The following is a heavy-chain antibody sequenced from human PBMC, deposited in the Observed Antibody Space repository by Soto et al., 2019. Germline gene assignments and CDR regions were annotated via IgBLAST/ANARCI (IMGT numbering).Heavy chain of an antibody. D-gene: IGHD3-22*01. J-gene: IGHJ4*02. CDR1: GFIFRTYE. Sequence: GGSLRLSCEASGFIFRTYEMSWVRQPPGKGLEWVSYISSSGSTIYYADSVKGRFTISRDNAKNSLYLQMNSLRAEDTAVYYCARLTYYYDSSGYMGPGLYYFDYWGQGTLVTVSS. V-gene: IGHV3-48*03. CDR2: ISSSGSTI. CDR3: ARLTYYYDSSGYMGPGLYYFDY.